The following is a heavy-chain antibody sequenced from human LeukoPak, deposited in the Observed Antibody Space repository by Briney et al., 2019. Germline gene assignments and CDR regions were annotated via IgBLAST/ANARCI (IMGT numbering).Heavy chain of an antibody. D-gene: IGHD1-7*01. V-gene: IGHV3-74*01. J-gene: IGHJ4*02. CDR2: IYNDGSST. Sequence: GGSLRLSCAASGFPFSTYSMHWVRQAPGKALVWVSSIYNDGSSTSYADSVEGRFTISRDNAKSTLYMQMNSLRAEDTAVYYCARDRGNNWNYEWGYWGLGTLVTVSS. CDR1: GFPFSTYS. CDR3: ARDRGNNWNYEWGY.